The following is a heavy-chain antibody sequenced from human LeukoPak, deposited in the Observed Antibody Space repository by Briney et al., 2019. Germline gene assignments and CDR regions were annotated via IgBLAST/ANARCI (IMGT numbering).Heavy chain of an antibody. CDR3: ARGGLLRFLEWLFGNFDY. J-gene: IGHJ4*02. Sequence: ASVKVSCKASGYTFTGYYVHWVRQAPGQGLEWMGWINPNSGGTNYAQKFQGRATMTRDTSISTAYMELSRLRSDDTAVYYCARGGLLRFLEWLFGNFDYWGQGTLVTVSS. CDR2: INPNSGGT. D-gene: IGHD3-3*01. CDR1: GYTFTGYY. V-gene: IGHV1-2*02.